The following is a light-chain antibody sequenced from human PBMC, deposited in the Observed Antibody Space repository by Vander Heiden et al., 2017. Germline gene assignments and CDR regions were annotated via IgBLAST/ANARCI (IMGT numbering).Light chain of an antibody. J-gene: IGLJ2*01. Sequence: SYELSQPPSVSVSPGQTASITCSGDKLGNKYACWYQQKPGQSPVLVIYQDNKRPSGIPERFSGSNSGNTATLTISGSQAMDEADYYCQAWDSSTVVFGGGTKLNV. CDR3: QAWDSSTVV. CDR1: KLGNKY. CDR2: QDN. V-gene: IGLV3-1*01.